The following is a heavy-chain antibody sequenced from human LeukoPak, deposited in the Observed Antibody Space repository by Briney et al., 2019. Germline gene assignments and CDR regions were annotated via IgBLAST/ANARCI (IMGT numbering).Heavy chain of an antibody. CDR3: AIEAAAADDAFDI. Sequence: SVKVSCKASGGTFSSYAISWVRQAPGQGLEWMGGIIPIFGTANYAQKFQGRVTITADESTSTAYMELSSLRSEDTAVYYCAIEAAAADDAFDIWGQGTMVTVSS. CDR2: IIPIFGTA. CDR1: GGTFSSYA. D-gene: IGHD2-2*01. J-gene: IGHJ3*02. V-gene: IGHV1-69*13.